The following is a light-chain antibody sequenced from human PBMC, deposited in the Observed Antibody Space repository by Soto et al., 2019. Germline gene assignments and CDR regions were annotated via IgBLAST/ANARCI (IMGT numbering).Light chain of an antibody. CDR1: QGISSW. J-gene: IGKJ4*01. CDR2: AAS. CDR3: QQYKSYPLT. Sequence: DIQMTQSPSSLSASVGDRVTITCRASQGISSWLAWYQQKPEKAPKSLIYAASSLQRGDPSRFSCSGSGTDFTLTISSLQPEDFATYYCQQYKSYPLTFGGGTKVDIK. V-gene: IGKV1D-16*01.